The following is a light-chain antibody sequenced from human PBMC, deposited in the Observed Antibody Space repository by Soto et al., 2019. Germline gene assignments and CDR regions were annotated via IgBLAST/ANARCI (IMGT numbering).Light chain of an antibody. CDR2: KAS. V-gene: IGKV1-5*03. CDR3: QHYNSYSEA. Sequence: DIQLTQSPSSLSGSVGDRVTITCRAGQTISSWLAWYQQKPGKAPKLLIYKASTLKSGVPSRFSGSGSGTEFTLTISSLQPDDFATYYCQHYNSYSEALGQGTKVDI. CDR1: QTISSW. J-gene: IGKJ1*01.